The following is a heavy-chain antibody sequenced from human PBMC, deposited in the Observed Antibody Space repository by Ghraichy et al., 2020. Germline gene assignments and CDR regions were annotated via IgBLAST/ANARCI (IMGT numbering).Heavy chain of an antibody. Sequence: GGSLRLSCAASGFTFSSYGMHWVRQAPGKGLEWVAVISYDGSNKYYADSVKGRFTISRDNSKNTLYLQMNSLRAEDTAVYYCAKFNLGSYGMDVWGQGTTVTVSS. CDR1: GFTFSSYG. CDR3: AKFNLGSYGMDV. V-gene: IGHV3-30*18. CDR2: ISYDGSNK. D-gene: IGHD1-26*01. J-gene: IGHJ6*02.